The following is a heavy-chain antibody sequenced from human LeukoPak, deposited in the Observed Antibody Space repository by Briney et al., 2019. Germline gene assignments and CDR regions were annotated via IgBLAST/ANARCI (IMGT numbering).Heavy chain of an antibody. Sequence: SETLSLTCTVSGCSISSGDYYWSWIRQPPGKGLEWIGYIYYGGSTYYNPALKSRATIRVDTSNNQYLLKLSSVTAADTAVYYCPSTTYGSGIYYIIPPFDYWGQGTLVTVSS. CDR3: PSTTYGSGIYYIIPPFDY. CDR1: GCSISSGDYY. J-gene: IGHJ4*02. D-gene: IGHD3-10*01. CDR2: IYYGGST. V-gene: IGHV4-30-4*01.